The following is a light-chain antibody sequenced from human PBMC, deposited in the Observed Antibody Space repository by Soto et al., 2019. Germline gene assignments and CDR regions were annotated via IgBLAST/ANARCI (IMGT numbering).Light chain of an antibody. CDR2: RAA. CDR3: QQYYAYSYT. Sequence: IQMTQSPSTVSASVGDRVTITCRARQAVNSWVAWYQHKSGKAPKLLIYRAATLENGVPSWFSGSGSETEFTLTISGLQPDDSGTYYCQQYYAYSYTFGQGTKVEIK. CDR1: QAVNSW. V-gene: IGKV1-5*03. J-gene: IGKJ2*01.